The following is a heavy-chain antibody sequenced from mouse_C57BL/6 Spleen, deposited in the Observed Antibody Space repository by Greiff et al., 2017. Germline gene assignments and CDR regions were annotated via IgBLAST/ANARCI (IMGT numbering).Heavy chain of an antibody. CDR3: ARAVTGTYAMDY. CDR2: IDPSDSYT. J-gene: IGHJ4*01. CDR1: GYTFTSYW. Sequence: QVQLQQPGAELVMPGASVKLSCKASGYTFTSYWMHWVKQRPGQGLEWIGEIDPSDSYTNYNQKFKGKSTLTVDKSSSTAYMQLSSLTSEDSAVXYCARAVTGTYAMDYWGQGTSVTVSS. D-gene: IGHD4-1*01. V-gene: IGHV1-69*01.